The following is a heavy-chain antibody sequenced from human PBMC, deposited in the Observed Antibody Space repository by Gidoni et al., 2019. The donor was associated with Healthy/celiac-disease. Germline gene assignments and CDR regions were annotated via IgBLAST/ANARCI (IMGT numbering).Heavy chain of an antibody. CDR1: GFTFSSYS. V-gene: IGHV3-21*01. CDR2: ISISSSYI. CDR3: ARDQSSGWYFKDAFDI. Sequence: EVQLVESGGGLVRPGGSLSPSCAASGFTFSSYSMNWVRQAPGKGLEWVSSISISSSYIYYADSVKGRFTISRDNAKNSLYLQMNSLRAEDTAVYYCARDQSSGWYFKDAFDIWGQGTMVTVSS. J-gene: IGHJ3*02. D-gene: IGHD6-19*01.